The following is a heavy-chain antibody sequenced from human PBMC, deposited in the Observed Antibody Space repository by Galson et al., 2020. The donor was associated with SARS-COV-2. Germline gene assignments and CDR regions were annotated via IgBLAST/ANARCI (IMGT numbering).Heavy chain of an antibody. CDR1: GFTFGDYA. CDR2: IRSKAYGGTT. J-gene: IGHJ6*02. D-gene: IGHD6-13*01. Sequence: GESLKISCTASGFTFGDYAMSWFRQAPGKGLEWVGFIRSKAYGGTTEYAASVKGRFTISRDDSKSIAYLQMNSLKTEDTAVYYCTRDRYSSSWYKRGGVYYYGMDVWGQGTTVTVSS. CDR3: TRDRYSSSWYKRGGVYYYGMDV. V-gene: IGHV3-49*03.